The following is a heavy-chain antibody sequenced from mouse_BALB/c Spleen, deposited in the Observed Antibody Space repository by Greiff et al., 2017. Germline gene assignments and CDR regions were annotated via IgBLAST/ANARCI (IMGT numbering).Heavy chain of an antibody. V-gene: IGHV1-87*01. CDR3: ARRLREAMDY. CDR2: IYPGDGDT. CDR1: GYTFTSYW. Sequence: VQLQQSGAELARPGASVKLSCKASGYTFTSYWMQWVKQRPGQGLEWIGAIYPGDGDTRYTQKFKGKATLTADKSSSTAYMQLSSLASEDSAVYYCARRLREAMDYWGQGTSVTVSS. D-gene: IGHD2-4*01. J-gene: IGHJ4*01.